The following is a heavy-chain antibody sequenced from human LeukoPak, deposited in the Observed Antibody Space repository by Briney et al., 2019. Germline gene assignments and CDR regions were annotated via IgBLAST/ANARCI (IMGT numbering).Heavy chain of an antibody. CDR3: ARAHFLGSSWYYFDY. Sequence: PSETLSLTCTVSGGSISSYYWSWIRQPPGKGLEWIGYIYYSGSTNYNPSLKSRVTISVDTSKNQFSPKLSSVTAADTAVYYCARAHFLGSSWYYFDYWGQGTLVTVSS. D-gene: IGHD6-13*01. V-gene: IGHV4-59*01. CDR2: IYYSGST. J-gene: IGHJ4*02. CDR1: GGSISSYY.